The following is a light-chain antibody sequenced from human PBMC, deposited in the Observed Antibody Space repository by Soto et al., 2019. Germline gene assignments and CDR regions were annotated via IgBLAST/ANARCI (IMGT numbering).Light chain of an antibody. CDR3: ASWGDSLSGVV. CDR2: RNN. V-gene: IGLV1-47*01. CDR1: SSNIGSNY. J-gene: IGLJ2*01. Sequence: QSVLTQPPSASGTPGQRVTISCSGSSSNIGSNYVYWYQQLPGAAPKLLIYRNNQRPSGVPDRFSGSKSGTSASLAISGLRSEDEADYYCASWGDSLSGVVFGGGTKLTVL.